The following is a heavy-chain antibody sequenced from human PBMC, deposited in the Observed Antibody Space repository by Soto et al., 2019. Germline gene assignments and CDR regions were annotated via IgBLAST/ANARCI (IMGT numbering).Heavy chain of an antibody. CDR2: ITGYNGDT. CDR1: GYTFTSYS. D-gene: IGHD2-8*01. CDR3: ARVGSGLVSTRKFDY. Sequence: GPGVKKPGASLKVSCKASGYTFTSYSIAWVRQAPGQGLEWMGWITGYNGDTNYAQTLQGRVTMTADKSTSTAYMELRSLRSDDTALYYCARVGSGLVSTRKFDYWGQGTLVTVSS. V-gene: IGHV1-18*04. J-gene: IGHJ4*02.